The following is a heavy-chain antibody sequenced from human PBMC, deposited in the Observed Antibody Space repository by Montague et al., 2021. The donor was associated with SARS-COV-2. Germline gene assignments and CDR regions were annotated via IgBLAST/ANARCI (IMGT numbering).Heavy chain of an antibody. Sequence: CAISGDSVSSNSAAWNWIRQSPSRGLEWLGRTYYRSKWYNDYAVSVKSRITINRDTSKNQFSLQLNSVTPEDTAVYYCARDLDYYGSGSYPEGFDPWGQGTLVTVSS. CDR3: ARDLDYYGSGSYPEGFDP. CDR1: GDSVSSNSAA. J-gene: IGHJ5*02. D-gene: IGHD3-10*01. V-gene: IGHV6-1*01. CDR2: TYYRSKWYN.